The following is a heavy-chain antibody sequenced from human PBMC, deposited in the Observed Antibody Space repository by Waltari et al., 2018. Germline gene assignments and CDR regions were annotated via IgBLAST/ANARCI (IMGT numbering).Heavy chain of an antibody. CDR3: TRGGRDSSWYWRD. CDR2: IKQDGSEK. D-gene: IGHD6-13*01. J-gene: IGHJ4*02. Sequence: EVQLVESGGVLAQRGGSRRLPCAHSGRSVRNNWMPWVRQASGKGPEWVANIKQDGSEKYMDSVKGRFTISRDNAKNSLYLQMNNLRVEDTAVYYCTRGGRDSSWYWRDWGQGTLVTVSS. V-gene: IGHV3-7*01. CDR1: GRSVRNNW.